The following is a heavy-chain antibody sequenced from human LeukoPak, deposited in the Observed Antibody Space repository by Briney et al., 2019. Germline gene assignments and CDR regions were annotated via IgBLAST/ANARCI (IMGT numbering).Heavy chain of an antibody. CDR3: ARGGRWPQFNY. V-gene: IGHV4-61*01. CDR1: GGSVNSGTYY. CDR2: ISYSGST. Sequence: SETLSLTCTVSGGSVNSGTYYWSWIRQPPGKGLEWIGYISYSGSTNYNPSLKSRVTISVDTSKNQFSLKLSSVTAADTAVYYCARGGRWPQFNYWGQGTLVTVPS. J-gene: IGHJ4*02. D-gene: IGHD5-24*01.